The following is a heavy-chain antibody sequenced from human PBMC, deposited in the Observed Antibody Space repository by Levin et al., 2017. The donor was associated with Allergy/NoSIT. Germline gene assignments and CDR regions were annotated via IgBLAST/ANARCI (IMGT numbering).Heavy chain of an antibody. V-gene: IGHV3-30*18. J-gene: IGHJ4*02. Sequence: GESLKISCAASGFSFSSYGMHWVRQAPGKGLEWVTFISYDGRSKFYGDSVKGRFTTSRDNSKNTLYLQMNSLRAEDTAVYYCAKGKLGGVAEFDFWGQGTLVTVSS. CDR2: ISYDGRSK. D-gene: IGHD3-16*01. CDR3: AKGKLGGVAEFDF. CDR1: GFSFSSYG.